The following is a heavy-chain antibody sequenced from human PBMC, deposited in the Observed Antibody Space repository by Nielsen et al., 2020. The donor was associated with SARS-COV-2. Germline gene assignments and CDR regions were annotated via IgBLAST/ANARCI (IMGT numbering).Heavy chain of an antibody. D-gene: IGHD1-7*01. Sequence: GGSLRLSCAASGFTFSNYAMHWVRQAPGKGLDWMTIISYDGTEHYADSVKGRFTISRDNSKNTVYLQMNSLKVEDTAMYFCARETIDHMSSFIDYWGQGTLVTVSS. CDR3: ARETIDHMSSFIDY. CDR1: GFTFSNYA. V-gene: IGHV3-30*04. CDR2: ISYDGTE. J-gene: IGHJ4*02.